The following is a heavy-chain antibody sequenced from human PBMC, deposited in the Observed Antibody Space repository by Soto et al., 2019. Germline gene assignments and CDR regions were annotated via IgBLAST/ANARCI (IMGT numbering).Heavy chain of an antibody. D-gene: IGHD2-15*01. CDR2: IWYDGSNK. CDR3: ARGPQVARRCSGGSCYEEDDAFDI. V-gene: IGHV3-33*01. J-gene: IGHJ3*02. Sequence: QVQLVESGGGVVQPGRSLRLSCAASGFTFSSYGMHWVRQAPGKGLECVAVIWYDGSNKYYADSVKGRFTISRDNSKNTLYLQMNSLRAEDTAVYYCARGPQVARRCSGGSCYEEDDAFDIWGQGTMVTVSS. CDR1: GFTFSSYG.